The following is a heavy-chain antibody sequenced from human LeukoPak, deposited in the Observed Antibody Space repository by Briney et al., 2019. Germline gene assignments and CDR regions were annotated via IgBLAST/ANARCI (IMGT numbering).Heavy chain of an antibody. CDR3: AEIPRI. CDR2: IYYTGTTSGRT. CDR1: GDDIYNHY. Sequence: SEALSLTCSVSGDDIYNHYWSWVRQPPGKEPEWIAYIYYTGTTSGRTDYNPSLQSRVSISIDKSKSQFSLRLDSVTAADTAFYYCAEIPRIWGQGILVTVSS. V-gene: IGHV4-59*11. J-gene: IGHJ4*02. D-gene: IGHD5-24*01.